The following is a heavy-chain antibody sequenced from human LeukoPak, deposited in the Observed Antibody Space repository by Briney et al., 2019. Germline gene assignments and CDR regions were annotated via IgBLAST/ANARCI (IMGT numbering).Heavy chain of an antibody. D-gene: IGHD3-10*01. CDR3: AKGVGVRGVNYYSMDV. CDR1: GFSLSVYS. J-gene: IGHJ6*03. CDR2: ISSSSKYI. Sequence: GGSLRLSCTASGFSLSVYSMNWVRQAPGKGLEGVSYISSSSKYIYYADIVKGRFTISRDNAKNLLHLQMNSLRVDDTAVYYCAKGVGVRGVNYYSMDVWGKGTTVSISS. V-gene: IGHV3-21*03.